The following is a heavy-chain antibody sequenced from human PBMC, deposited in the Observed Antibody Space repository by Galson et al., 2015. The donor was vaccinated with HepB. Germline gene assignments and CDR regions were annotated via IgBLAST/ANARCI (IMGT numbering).Heavy chain of an antibody. CDR3: ATSREEGDYYYGSGSYYYYYYYGMDV. CDR2: FDPEDGET. Sequence: SVKVSCKASGYTFSMFGISWVRQAPGQGLEWMGGFDPEDGETIYAQKFQGRVTITANKSTSTAYMELSSLRSEDTAVYYGATSREEGDYYYGSGSYYYYYYYGMDVWGQGTTVTVAS. J-gene: IGHJ6*02. CDR1: GYTFSMFG. V-gene: IGHV1-24*01. D-gene: IGHD3-10*01.